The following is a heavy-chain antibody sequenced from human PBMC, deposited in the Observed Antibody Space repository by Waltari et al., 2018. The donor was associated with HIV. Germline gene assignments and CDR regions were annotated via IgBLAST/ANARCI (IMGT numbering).Heavy chain of an antibody. Sequence: QVQLQESGPGLVKPSQTLSLTCTVSGGSISSGSYYWSWIRQPAGKGLEWIGRIYTSGSTNYNPSLKRRVTISVDTSKNQFSLKLSSVTAADTAVYYCARDLPAAGLDYWGQGTLVTVSS. D-gene: IGHD6-13*01. V-gene: IGHV4-61*02. J-gene: IGHJ4*02. CDR1: GGSISSGSYY. CDR3: ARDLPAAGLDY. CDR2: IYTSGST.